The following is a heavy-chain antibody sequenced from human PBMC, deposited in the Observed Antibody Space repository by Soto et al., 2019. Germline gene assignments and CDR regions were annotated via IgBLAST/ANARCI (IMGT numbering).Heavy chain of an antibody. Sequence: GGSLRLSCAASGFTFSSYSMNWVRQAPGKGLEWVSSISSSSSYIYYADSVKGRFTISRDNAKNSLYLQMNSLRAEDTAVYYGSRDIATGVDAFDIWGQGTMVTVSS. J-gene: IGHJ3*02. D-gene: IGHD7-27*01. CDR2: ISSSSSYI. CDR3: SRDIATGVDAFDI. CDR1: GFTFSSYS. V-gene: IGHV3-21*01.